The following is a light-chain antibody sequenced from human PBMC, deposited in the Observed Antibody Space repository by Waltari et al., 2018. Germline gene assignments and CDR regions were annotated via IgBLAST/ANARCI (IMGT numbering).Light chain of an antibody. Sequence: EIVLKQSPVTLSLSPGERATLPCSASHNVDKYLAWYQQKPGQAPRLLIYDASNRATGIPARFSGGGSGTDFTLTISSLEPEDFAVYYCQQRLAWPPLTFGGGTKVEIK. CDR1: HNVDKY. V-gene: IGKV3-11*01. J-gene: IGKJ4*01. CDR2: DAS. CDR3: QQRLAWPPLT.